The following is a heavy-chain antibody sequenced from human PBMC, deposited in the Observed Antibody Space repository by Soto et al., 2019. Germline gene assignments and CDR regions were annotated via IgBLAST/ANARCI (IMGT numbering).Heavy chain of an antibody. V-gene: IGHV4-34*01. D-gene: IGHD5-12*01. J-gene: IGHJ4*02. CDR2: IDYRGNT. CDR1: GGSFAGLS. CDR3: ARARKSGDHSLGLDY. Sequence: QVQLHQWGAGLLKPSETLSLTCAVYGGSFAGLSWNWIRQSPGTGLQWLGEIDYRGNTNYHPSVTSRVTLSVDSSKSQFSLKLSSVTAADTAVYYCARARKSGDHSLGLDYWGQGTLVSVS.